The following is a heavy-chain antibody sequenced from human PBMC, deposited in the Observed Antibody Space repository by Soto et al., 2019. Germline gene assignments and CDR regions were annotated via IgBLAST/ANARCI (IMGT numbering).Heavy chain of an antibody. V-gene: IGHV1-69*01. J-gene: IGHJ1*01. CDR2: IIPIFGTA. CDR3: ARGRPGYCSGGSCYSEYFQH. Sequence: QVQLVQSGAEVKKPGSSVKVSCKASGGTFSSYALSWVRQAPGQGLEWMGGIIPIFGTANYAQKFQGRVTITADDSTSTAYMELSSLRSEDTAVYYCARGRPGYCSGGSCYSEYFQHWGQGTLVTVSS. D-gene: IGHD2-15*01. CDR1: GGTFSSYA.